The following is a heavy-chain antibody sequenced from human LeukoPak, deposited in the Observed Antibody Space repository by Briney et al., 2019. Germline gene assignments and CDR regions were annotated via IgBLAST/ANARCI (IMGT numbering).Heavy chain of an antibody. V-gene: IGHV3-7*04. J-gene: IGHJ4*02. CDR1: GLTFSSYW. CDR3: ARSLRVGGVIVPFDY. Sequence: GGSLRLSCAASGLTFSSYWMSWVRQAPGKGLEWVANIKQDGSEKYYVDSVKGRFTISRDHAKNSLYLQMKGVRSDRTAACYCARSLRVGGVIVPFDYWGQGTLVTVSS. D-gene: IGHD3-16*02. CDR2: IKQDGSEK.